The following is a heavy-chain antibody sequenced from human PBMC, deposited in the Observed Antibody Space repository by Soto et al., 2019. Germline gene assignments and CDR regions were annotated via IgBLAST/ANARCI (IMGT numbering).Heavy chain of an antibody. J-gene: IGHJ4*02. CDR1: GFNFSAYA. CDR2: MSSDGRTK. V-gene: IGHV3-30*18. D-gene: IGHD1-1*01. CDR3: AKNFFGSEYWYNAFDY. Sequence: GGSLRLSCAASGFNFSAYAMHWVRQVPGKGLEWVTFMSSDGRTKYYPDSVKGRFTISRDISKDTLYLQLNSLRAEDTAVYYCAKNFFGSEYWYNAFDYWGQGTLVTVSS.